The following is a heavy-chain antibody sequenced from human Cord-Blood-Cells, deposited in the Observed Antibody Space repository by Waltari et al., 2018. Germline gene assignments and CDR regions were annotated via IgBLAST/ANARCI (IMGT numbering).Heavy chain of an antibody. CDR2: IYSGGST. CDR1: GFTVRSNY. Sequence: EVQLVESGGGLIQPGGSLRLACAASGFTVRSNYMSWVRRAPGKGLEWVSVIYSGGSTYYADAVKGRFTISRDNSKNTLYLQMNSLRAEDTAVYYCARAVTSCYYFDYWGQGTLVTVSS. J-gene: IGHJ4*02. V-gene: IGHV3-53*01. D-gene: IGHD2-2*01. CDR3: ARAVTSCYYFDY.